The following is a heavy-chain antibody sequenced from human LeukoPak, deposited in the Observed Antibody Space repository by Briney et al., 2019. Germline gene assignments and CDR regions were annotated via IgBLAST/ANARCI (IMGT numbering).Heavy chain of an antibody. V-gene: IGHV3-23*01. J-gene: IGHJ4*02. CDR1: GFTFGNYA. CDR3: ARDHNYAFDN. D-gene: IGHD1-1*01. CDR2: ISGGGADT. Sequence: GGSLRLSCTGSGFTFGNYAVSWVRQASGKGLEWVSAISGGGADTFYAASVKGRFSISRDNFNNRVFLQMNSLRAEDTAVYYCARDHNYAFDNWGQGTLVTVSS.